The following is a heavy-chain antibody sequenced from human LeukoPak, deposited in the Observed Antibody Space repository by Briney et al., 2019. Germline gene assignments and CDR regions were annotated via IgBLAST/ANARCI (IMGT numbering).Heavy chain of an antibody. CDR1: GFTFDDYA. J-gene: IGHJ4*02. D-gene: IGHD4-17*01. Sequence: GGSLRLSCAASGFTFDDYAMHWVRQAPGKGLEWVSGISWNSGSIGYADSEKGRFTISRDNAKNSLYLQMNSLRAEDTALYYCAKATVTTGHFDYWGQGTLVTVSS. V-gene: IGHV3-9*01. CDR3: AKATVTTGHFDY. CDR2: ISWNSGSI.